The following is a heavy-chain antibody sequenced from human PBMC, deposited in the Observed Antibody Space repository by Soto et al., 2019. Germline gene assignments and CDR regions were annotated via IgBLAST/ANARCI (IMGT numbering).Heavy chain of an antibody. J-gene: IGHJ4*02. CDR2: IYYSGST. Sequence: PSETLSLTCTVSGGSLSSYYWIWLRPPPGKGLEWIGYIYYSGSTNYNPSLKSRVTISVDTSKNQFSLKLSSVTAADTAVYYCARGMVSYGLYYLDYWGQGTLVTVSS. CDR3: ARGMVSYGLYYLDY. V-gene: IGHV4-59*01. D-gene: IGHD5-18*01. CDR1: GGSLSSYY.